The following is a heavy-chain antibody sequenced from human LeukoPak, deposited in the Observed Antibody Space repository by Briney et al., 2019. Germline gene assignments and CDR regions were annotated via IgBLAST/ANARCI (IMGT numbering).Heavy chain of an antibody. CDR2: ISSSSSYI. J-gene: IGHJ3*02. V-gene: IGHV3-21*01. CDR1: GFTFSRYS. D-gene: IGHD4/OR15-4a*01. Sequence: GGSLRLSCAASGFTFSRYSMNWVRQAPGKGLEWVSSISSSSSYIYYADSVKGRFTISRDNAKNSLYLQMNSLRAEDTAVYYCAREGLTHNAFDIWGQGTMVTVSS. CDR3: AREGLTHNAFDI.